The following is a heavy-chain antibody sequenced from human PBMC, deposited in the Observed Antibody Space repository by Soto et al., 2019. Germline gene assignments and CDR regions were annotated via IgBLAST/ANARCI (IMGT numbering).Heavy chain of an antibody. J-gene: IGHJ6*02. CDR1: GFTFDDYA. D-gene: IGHD6-19*01. CDR2: ISWNSGSI. CDR3: AKDKKGRLDYYSGMDV. Sequence: GGSLRLSCAASGFTFDDYAMHWVRQAPGKGLEWVSGISWNSGSIGYADSVKGRFTISRDNAKNSLYLQMNSLRAEDTALYYCAKDKKGRLDYYSGMDVWGQGTTVTVSS. V-gene: IGHV3-9*01.